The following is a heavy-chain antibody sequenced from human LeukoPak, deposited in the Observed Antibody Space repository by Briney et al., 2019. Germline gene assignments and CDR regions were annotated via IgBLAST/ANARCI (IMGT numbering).Heavy chain of an antibody. CDR2: ISGSGGST. CDR1: GFTFSSYA. D-gene: IGHD1-26*01. Sequence: PGGSLRLSCAASGFTFSSYAMSWVRQAPGKGLEWVSAISGSGGSTYYADSGKGRFTISRYNSKNKLYLQMNSLRAEDTAVYYCAKDQGIVGATPYFDYWGQGTLVTVSS. CDR3: AKDQGIVGATPYFDY. J-gene: IGHJ4*02. V-gene: IGHV3-23*01.